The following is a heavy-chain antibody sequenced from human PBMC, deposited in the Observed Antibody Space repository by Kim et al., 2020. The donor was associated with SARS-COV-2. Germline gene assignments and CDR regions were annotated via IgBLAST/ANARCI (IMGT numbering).Heavy chain of an antibody. Sequence: SETLSLTCTVSGGSISYFYWSWIRQPPGKGLEWIGYVYYSGTTNYNASLKSRVTMSVDTSKNQFSLKVNSVAAADAAVYYCARGDYRSGFYLDYWGQGAPVIVSS. CDR1: GGSISYFY. D-gene: IGHD2-15*01. J-gene: IGHJ4*02. CDR2: VYYSGTT. V-gene: IGHV4-59*08. CDR3: ARGDYRSGFYLDY.